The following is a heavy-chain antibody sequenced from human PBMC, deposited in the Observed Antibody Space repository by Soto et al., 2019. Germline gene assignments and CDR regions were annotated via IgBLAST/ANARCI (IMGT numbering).Heavy chain of an antibody. CDR3: ARVSGYSGSNWFDP. Sequence: KTSETLSLTCTVSGGSISSGGYYWSWIRQHPGKGLEWIGYIYYSGSTYYNPSLKSRVTISVDTSKNQFSLKLSSVTAADTAVYYCARVSGYSGSNWFDPWGQGTLVTVSS. CDR2: IYYSGST. CDR1: GGSISSGGYY. J-gene: IGHJ5*02. V-gene: IGHV4-31*03. D-gene: IGHD1-26*01.